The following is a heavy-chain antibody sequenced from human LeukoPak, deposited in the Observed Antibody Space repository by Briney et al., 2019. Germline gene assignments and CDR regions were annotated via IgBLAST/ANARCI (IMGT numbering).Heavy chain of an antibody. Sequence: SETLSLTCTVSGGSISRYYWNWFRQPAGKGLEWIGRIYPSGNSNCNPSLKSRVSMSLDTSKDQLFLNLSSVTAADTAVYYCARETVGSAPRAFDYWGQGTLVTVSS. J-gene: IGHJ4*02. CDR1: GGSISRYY. D-gene: IGHD1-26*01. CDR3: ARETVGSAPRAFDY. CDR2: IYPSGNS. V-gene: IGHV4-4*07.